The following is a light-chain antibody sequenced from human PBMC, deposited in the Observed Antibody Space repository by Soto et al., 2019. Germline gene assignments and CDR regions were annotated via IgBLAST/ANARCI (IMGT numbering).Light chain of an antibody. CDR3: QQYNNWPPA. CDR1: QSVSDN. CDR2: GAS. V-gene: IGKV3-15*01. Sequence: EIVMAQSPATLSVSPGERATLSCRASQSVSDNLAWYQQKPGQAPRRLIYGASTRATGIPARFSGSGSGTEFTLTVSSLQSEDFAVDYCQQYNNWPPAFGQGTKVEIK. J-gene: IGKJ1*01.